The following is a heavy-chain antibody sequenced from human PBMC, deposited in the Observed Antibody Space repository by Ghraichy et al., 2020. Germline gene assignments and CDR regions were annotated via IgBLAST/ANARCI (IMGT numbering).Heavy chain of an antibody. Sequence: SETLSLTCTVSGGSIISGDYYWSWIRQPPGKGLEWIGYIYYSGNTYSKSSLKSRTTISVDTSKNQFSLKLTSVTAADTAVYYCARERVTWGGSHCNVDVWGPGTTVTVSS. CDR1: GGSIISGDYY. J-gene: IGHJ6*02. CDR2: IYYSGNT. CDR3: ARERVTWGGSHCNVDV. V-gene: IGHV4-30-4*01. D-gene: IGHD2-21*01.